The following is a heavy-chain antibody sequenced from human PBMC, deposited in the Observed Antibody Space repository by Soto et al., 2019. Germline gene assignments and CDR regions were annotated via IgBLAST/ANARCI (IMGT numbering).Heavy chain of an antibody. D-gene: IGHD3-10*01. CDR1: GGTFSSYT. CDR3: ARGVGSGSYYNQYNWFDP. J-gene: IGHJ5*02. Sequence: SVKVSCKASGGTFSSYTISWVRQAPGQGLEWMGRIIPILGIANYAQKFQGRVTITADKSTSTAYMELSSLRSEDTAVYYCARGVGSGSYYNQYNWFDPWGQGTLVTV. V-gene: IGHV1-69*02. CDR2: IIPILGIA.